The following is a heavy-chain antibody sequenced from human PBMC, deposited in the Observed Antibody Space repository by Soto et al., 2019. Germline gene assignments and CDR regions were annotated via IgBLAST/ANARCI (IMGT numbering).Heavy chain of an antibody. CDR3: AKDHTGYYYGSGRTKYYYYGMDV. J-gene: IGHJ6*02. Sequence: GESLKISCTAAGFTFSGSDIHWVRQASGKGLEWVGRIRSQPNNYATTYSESVRGRFTFAREDSQNTAYLQMSSLKAEDTAVYYCAKDHTGYYYGSGRTKYYYYGMDVWGQGTTVTVSS. V-gene: IGHV3-73*01. CDR1: GFTFSGSD. D-gene: IGHD3-10*01. CDR2: IRSQPNNYAT.